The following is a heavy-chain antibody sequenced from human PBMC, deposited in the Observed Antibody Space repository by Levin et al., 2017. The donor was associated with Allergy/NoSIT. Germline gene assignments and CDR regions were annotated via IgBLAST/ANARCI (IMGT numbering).Heavy chain of an antibody. CDR1: GFTFSSYG. CDR2: ISYDGSNK. D-gene: IGHD6-13*01. CDR3: AKSPLSQQLVLFDY. Sequence: PGGSLRLSCAASGFTFSSYGMHWVRQAPGKGLEWVAVISYDGSNKYYADSVKGRFTISRDNSRNTLYLQMNSLRAEDTAVYYCAKSPLSQQLVLFDYWGQGTLVTVSS. J-gene: IGHJ4*02. V-gene: IGHV3-30*18.